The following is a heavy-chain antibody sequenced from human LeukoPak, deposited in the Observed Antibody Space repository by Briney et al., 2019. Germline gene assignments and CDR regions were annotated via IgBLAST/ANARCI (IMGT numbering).Heavy chain of an antibody. CDR3: ARERWGSGSYPNYFDY. CDR2: IKEDGSEK. V-gene: IGHV3-7*01. CDR1: GFTFSSYW. Sequence: GGSLRLSCADSGFTFSSYWMSWVRRAPGKGLEWVASIKEDGSEKYYVDSVKGRFTISRDNAKNSLYLQMNSLRAEDTAVYYCARERWGSGSYPNYFDYWGQGTLVTVSS. J-gene: IGHJ4*02. D-gene: IGHD3-10*01.